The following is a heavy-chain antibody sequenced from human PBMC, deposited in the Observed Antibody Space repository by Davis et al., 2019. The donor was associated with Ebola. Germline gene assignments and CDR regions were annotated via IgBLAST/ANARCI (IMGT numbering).Heavy chain of an antibody. CDR2: FDPEDGET. D-gene: IGHD3-3*01. CDR3: STGTYDFWP. CDR1: GYTLREVF. J-gene: IGHJ4*02. V-gene: IGHV1-24*01. Sequence: SVTVSRQVSGYTLREVFMHWVRPAPGKGLEWMGGFDPEDGETIYAQKFQGRVTMTEDTSTDTAYMELSGLRSEDTAVYYCSTGTYDFWPWGQGTLVTVSS.